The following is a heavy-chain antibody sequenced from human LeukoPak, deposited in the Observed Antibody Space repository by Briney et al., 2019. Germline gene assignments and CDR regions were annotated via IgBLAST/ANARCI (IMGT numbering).Heavy chain of an antibody. CDR3: ARAGYGPGD. CDR1: GGSISSGGHY. Sequence: SETLSLTCTVSGGSISSGGHYWGWIRQPPGKGLEWIGSIYYSGSTYYNPSLKSRVTISVDTSKNQFSLKLSSVTAADTAVYYCARAGYGPGDWGQGTLVTVFS. D-gene: IGHD5-18*01. V-gene: IGHV4-39*07. J-gene: IGHJ4*02. CDR2: IYYSGST.